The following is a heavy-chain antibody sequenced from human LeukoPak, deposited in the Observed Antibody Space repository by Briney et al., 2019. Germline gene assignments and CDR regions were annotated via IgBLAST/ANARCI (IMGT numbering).Heavy chain of an antibody. J-gene: IGHJ6*03. CDR1: GFTFSRSS. CDR2: INPNGDST. D-gene: IGHD1-26*01. Sequence: GGSLRLSCAASGFTFSRSSMQWIRQAPGKGLEFVSAINPNGDSTTYANSLKGRFTASRDNSKNTQYLQMGSVRAEDMAVYYCARAWAYYYMDVWGKGTTVTVSS. CDR3: ARAWAYYYMDV. V-gene: IGHV3-64*01.